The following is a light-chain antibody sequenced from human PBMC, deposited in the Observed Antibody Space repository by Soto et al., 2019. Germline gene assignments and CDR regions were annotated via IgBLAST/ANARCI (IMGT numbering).Light chain of an antibody. CDR2: AAS. CDR3: PESYGTPLT. Sequence: DMEMTQSPSSLSASVGDRVTITCRESQSISNSLNWYQHKPGKVPKLLIYAASSLQSGVPTRFSGSGSGTDFTLTINSLQPEDFATYYCPESYGTPLTFGGGTKIEIK. J-gene: IGKJ4*01. CDR1: QSISNS. V-gene: IGKV1-39*01.